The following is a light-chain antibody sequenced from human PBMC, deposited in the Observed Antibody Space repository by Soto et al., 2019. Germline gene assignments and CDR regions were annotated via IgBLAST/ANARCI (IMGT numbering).Light chain of an antibody. CDR2: DVS. Sequence: QSVLTQPASVSGSPGQSITISCTGTSSDIGSYNYVSWYQQHPGKAPKLMTYDVSNRPSGASDRFSGSKSGNTASLTISGLQAEYEADYYCCSYTSTRTYVFGSGTKLTVL. J-gene: IGLJ1*01. CDR3: CSYTSTRTYV. CDR1: SSDIGSYNY. V-gene: IGLV2-14*01.